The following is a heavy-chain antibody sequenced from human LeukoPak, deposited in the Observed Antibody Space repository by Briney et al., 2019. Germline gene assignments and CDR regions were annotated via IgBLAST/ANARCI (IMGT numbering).Heavy chain of an antibody. J-gene: IGHJ6*03. D-gene: IGHD5-18*01. V-gene: IGHV3-7*03. CDR1: GFTFSSYW. CDR2: IKLDGSEK. Sequence: GGSLRLSCAASGFTFSSYWMSWVRQAPGKGLEWVANIKLDGSEKYYVDSVKGRFTISRDNSKNTLYLQMNSLRAEDTAVYYCARVLQYSYGYLSGYYYYMDVWGKGTTVTISS. CDR3: ARVLQYSYGYLSGYYYYMDV.